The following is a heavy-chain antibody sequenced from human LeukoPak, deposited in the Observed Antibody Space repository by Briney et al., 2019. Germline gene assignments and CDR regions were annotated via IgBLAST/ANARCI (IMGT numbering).Heavy chain of an antibody. V-gene: IGHV3-30*02. D-gene: IGHD1-26*01. Sequence: GGSLRLSCGASGFIFDMHDMHWVRQAPGKGLEWVAFIRSDGYHTYYADSVKGRFTITRDNYKNTVYLQMNSLRVEDMAVYYCAKPSGSGVDYWGRGTLVTVSS. CDR1: GFIFDMHD. CDR3: AKPSGSGVDY. CDR2: IRSDGYHT. J-gene: IGHJ4*02.